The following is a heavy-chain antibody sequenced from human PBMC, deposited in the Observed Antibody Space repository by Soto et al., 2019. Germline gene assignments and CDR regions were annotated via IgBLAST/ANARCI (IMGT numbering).Heavy chain of an antibody. CDR3: ARDLSGYYYGMDV. CDR2: INHSGST. Sequence: PSETLSLTCAVYGGSFSGYFWNWVRQPPGKGLEWIGEINHSGSTKYNPSLKSRVTLSVDTSKNQFSLRVFSVTAADMAVYYCARDLSGYYYGMDVWGQGTTVTVSS. CDR1: GGSFSGYF. V-gene: IGHV4-34*01. J-gene: IGHJ6*02.